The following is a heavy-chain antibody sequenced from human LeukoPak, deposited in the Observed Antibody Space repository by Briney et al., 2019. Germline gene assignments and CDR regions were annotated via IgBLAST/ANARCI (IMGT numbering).Heavy chain of an antibody. CDR1: GYSINSGYY. V-gene: IGHV4-38-2*02. Sequence: SETLSLTCTVSGYSINSGYYWVWIRQPPGKGLEWIGSAYYSGSTYYNPSLESRVTISIDTSKNQFSLKLNSMTAADTAVYYCQAYYGSGSYSDFWGQGTLVTVSS. CDR3: QAYYGSGSYSDF. D-gene: IGHD3-10*01. J-gene: IGHJ4*02. CDR2: AYYSGST.